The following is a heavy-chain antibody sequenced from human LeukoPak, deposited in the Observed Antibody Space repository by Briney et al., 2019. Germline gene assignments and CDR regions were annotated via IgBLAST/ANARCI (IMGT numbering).Heavy chain of an antibody. CDR3: ARAYYYGSGSYRDAFDI. Sequence: GGSLRLSCAASGFTFSSYAMHWVRQAPDKGLEWVAVISYDGSNKYYADSVKGRFTISRDNSKNTLYLQMNSLRAEDTAVYYCARAYYYGSGSYRDAFDIWGQGTMVTVSS. CDR1: GFTFSSYA. V-gene: IGHV3-30*04. J-gene: IGHJ3*02. D-gene: IGHD3-10*01. CDR2: ISYDGSNK.